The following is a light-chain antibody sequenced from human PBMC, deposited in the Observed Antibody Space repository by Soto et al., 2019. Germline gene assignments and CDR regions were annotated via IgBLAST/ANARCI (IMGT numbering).Light chain of an antibody. V-gene: IGKV3-20*01. CDR2: GAS. Sequence: EIVLTQSPGTLSLSPGERATLSCRASQRVSSSYLAWYQQKPGQAPRLLIYGASSRATGIPDRFGGSGSGTDFTLTISRLEPEDFAVYYCQQYGSSPPGRTFGQGTKLEIK. CDR1: QRVSSSY. J-gene: IGKJ2*02. CDR3: QQYGSSPPGRT.